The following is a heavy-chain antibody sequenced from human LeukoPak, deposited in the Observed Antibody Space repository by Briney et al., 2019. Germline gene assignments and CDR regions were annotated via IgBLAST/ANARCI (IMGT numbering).Heavy chain of an antibody. V-gene: IGHV1-69*13. CDR3: ASTYGTSATSGVDY. J-gene: IGHJ4*02. Sequence: ASVKVSFKASGGTFSSYAISWVRQAPGQGLEWMGGIIPMFGTANYAQKFQGRVAITADESTSTAYTDLSSMRPEDTAVHYCASTYGTSATSGVDYWGQGTLVTVSS. CDR2: IIPMFGTA. D-gene: IGHD2-15*01. CDR1: GGTFSSYA.